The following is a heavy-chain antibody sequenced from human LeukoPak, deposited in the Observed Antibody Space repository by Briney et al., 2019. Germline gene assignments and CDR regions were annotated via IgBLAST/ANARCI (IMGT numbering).Heavy chain of an antibody. J-gene: IGHJ4*02. Sequence: GGSLRLSCAASGFTFSSYAMTWVRQAPGKGLEWVSAISSSGDSTYYADSVKGRFTISRDNSKNTLYLQMNSLRAEDTALYYCAKASSYDYVWGSYRYPYYFDYWGQGTLVTVSS. CDR3: AKASSYDYVWGSYRYPYYFDY. CDR2: ISSSGDST. V-gene: IGHV3-23*01. D-gene: IGHD3-16*02. CDR1: GFTFSSYA.